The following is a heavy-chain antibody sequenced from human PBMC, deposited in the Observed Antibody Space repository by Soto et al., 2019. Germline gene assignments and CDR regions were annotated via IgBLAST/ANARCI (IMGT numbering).Heavy chain of an antibody. V-gene: IGHV3-30-3*01. J-gene: IGHJ6*02. CDR2: ISYDGSNK. Sequence: SLRLSCAASGFTFSSYAMHWVRQAPGKGLEWVAVISYDGSNKHYADSVKGRFTISRDNSKNTLYLQMNSLRAEDTAVYYCAGDLSRPHVDTAMVSDYYYGMDVWGQGTTVTVSS. D-gene: IGHD5-18*01. CDR1: GFTFSSYA. CDR3: AGDLSRPHVDTAMVSDYYYGMDV.